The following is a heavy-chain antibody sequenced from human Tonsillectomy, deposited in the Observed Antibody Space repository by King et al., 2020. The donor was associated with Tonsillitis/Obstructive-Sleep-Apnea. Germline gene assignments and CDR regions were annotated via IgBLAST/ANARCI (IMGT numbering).Heavy chain of an antibody. J-gene: IGHJ6*03. V-gene: IGHV1-2*06. CDR1: GYTFAGYY. CDR2: INPNSGGT. D-gene: IGHD2-2*01. Sequence: QLVQSGAEVKKPGASVKVSCKASGYTFAGYYIHWVRQAPGQGLEWMGRINPNSGGTNYAQNFQGRVTMTRDTSVSTAYMGLSRLRSDEPAVYYCARDPREAYCSSTSCYVDYNYYYMDVWGKGTTVTVSS. CDR3: ARDPREAYCSSTSCYVDYNYYYMDV.